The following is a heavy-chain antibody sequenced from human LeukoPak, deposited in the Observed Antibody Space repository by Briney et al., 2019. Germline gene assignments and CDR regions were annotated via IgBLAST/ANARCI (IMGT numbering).Heavy chain of an antibody. J-gene: IGHJ6*02. Sequence: ASVKVSCKASGYTFTTHYIQWVRQAPGEGLEWMGIMNPSGDSTIYAQKFQGRVTVTRDTSTSTVYMELSSLRSEDTAVYYCASPVVGGLDVWGQGTTITVSS. CDR3: ASPVVGGLDV. D-gene: IGHD2-2*01. CDR1: GYTFTTHY. V-gene: IGHV1-46*01. CDR2: MNPSGDST.